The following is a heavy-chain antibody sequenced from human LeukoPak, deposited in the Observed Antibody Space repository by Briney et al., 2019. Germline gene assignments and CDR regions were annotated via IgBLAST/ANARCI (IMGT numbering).Heavy chain of an antibody. D-gene: IGHD3-10*01. CDR1: GGSIGTYY. CDR2: IYYSGST. J-gene: IGHJ5*02. V-gene: IGHV4-59*01. CDR3: ARGGDYYGSGTYYAFDP. Sequence: SETLSLTCTVSGGSIGTYYWSWIRQPPGKGQEWIGYIYYSGSTNYNPSLKSRVSISVDTSKNQFSLRLSSVTAADTAVYYCARGGDYYGSGTYYAFDPWGQGTLVTVSS.